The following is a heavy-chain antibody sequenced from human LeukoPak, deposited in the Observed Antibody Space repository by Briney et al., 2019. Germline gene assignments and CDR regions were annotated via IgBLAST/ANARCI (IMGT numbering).Heavy chain of an antibody. D-gene: IGHD4-17*01. V-gene: IGHV4-59*08. CDR1: GGSIGTYY. Sequence: PSETLSLTCTVSGGSIGTYYWSWVRQSPGAGLEWIGYIYYSGSTNYNPSLKSRVTISVDTSKNQFSLKLSSVTAADTAVYYCASLYGDYADYWGQGTLVTVSS. CDR3: ASLYGDYADY. CDR2: IYYSGST. J-gene: IGHJ4*02.